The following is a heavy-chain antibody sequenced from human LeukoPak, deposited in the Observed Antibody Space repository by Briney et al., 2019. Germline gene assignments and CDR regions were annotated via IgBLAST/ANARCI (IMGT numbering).Heavy chain of an antibody. CDR1: GYTFTGYY. J-gene: IGHJ6*03. CDR3: ARGPRITLIREGQWYYYMDV. CDR2: INPNSGGT. Sequence: ASVKVSCKASGYTFTGYYMHWVRQAPGQGLEWMGWINPNSGGTNYAQKFQGRVTMTRDTSISTAYMELSRLRSDDTAVYYCARGPRITLIREGQWYYYMDVWGKGTTVTISS. D-gene: IGHD3-10*01. V-gene: IGHV1-2*02.